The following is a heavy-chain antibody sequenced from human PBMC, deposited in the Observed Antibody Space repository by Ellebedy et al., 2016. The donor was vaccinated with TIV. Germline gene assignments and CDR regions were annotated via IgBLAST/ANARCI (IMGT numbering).Heavy chain of an antibody. CDR1: AYTFIGYY. V-gene: IGHV1-2*02. CDR2: IPPKNGYT. CDR3: GRSGYVSGWSFDH. J-gene: IGHJ4*02. D-gene: IGHD6-19*01. Sequence: AASLKVSCKASAYTFIGYYLPWVRQAPGQGLEWMRWIPPKNGYTSYAQKFPGRVTLTRDPSISTAYMELSRLGADDTAVYYCGRSGYVSGWSFDHWGQGTLDTVSS.